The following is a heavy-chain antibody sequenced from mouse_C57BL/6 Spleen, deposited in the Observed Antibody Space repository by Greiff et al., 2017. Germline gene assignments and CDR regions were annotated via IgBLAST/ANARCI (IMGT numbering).Heavy chain of an antibody. D-gene: IGHD1-1*01. CDR2: IDPSDSYT. V-gene: IGHV1-50*01. Sequence: QVLLQQPGAELVKPGASVKLSCKASGYTFTSYWMQWVKQRPGQGLEWIGEIDPSDSYTNYNQKFKGKATLTVDTSSSTAYMQLSSLTSEDSAVYYCARRYYGSSYGWYFDVWGTGTTVTVSS. CDR1: GYTFTSYW. CDR3: ARRYYGSSYGWYFDV. J-gene: IGHJ1*03.